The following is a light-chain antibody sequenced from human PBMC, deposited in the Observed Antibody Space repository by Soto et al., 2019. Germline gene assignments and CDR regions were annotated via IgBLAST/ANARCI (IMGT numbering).Light chain of an antibody. CDR1: QSVSRY. CDR2: DAS. Sequence: EIVLTQSPATLSLSPGERATLSCRASQSVSRYLAWYQQKPGQAPSLLIYDASIRATGIPARFSGSGSGTDFTLHISSLEPEDFAGYYCQQRSEWLTFGGGTKVEIK. CDR3: QQRSEWLT. J-gene: IGKJ4*01. V-gene: IGKV3-11*01.